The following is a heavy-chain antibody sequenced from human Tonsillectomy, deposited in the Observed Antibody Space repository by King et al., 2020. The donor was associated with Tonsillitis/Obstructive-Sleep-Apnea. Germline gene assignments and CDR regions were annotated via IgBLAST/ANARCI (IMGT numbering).Heavy chain of an antibody. Sequence: QLQESGPGLVKPSENLSLTCTVSGGSISSFYWSWIRQPPGKGLEWIGYIYDSENINYNPSLKSRVAFSVDTSQKQVSLKLNSVTAADTAVYYCARMIFGYGMDVWGQGTTVTVSS. CDR1: GGSISSFY. D-gene: IGHD3/OR15-3a*01. CDR2: IYDSENI. CDR3: ARMIFGYGMDV. V-gene: IGHV4-59*08. J-gene: IGHJ6*02.